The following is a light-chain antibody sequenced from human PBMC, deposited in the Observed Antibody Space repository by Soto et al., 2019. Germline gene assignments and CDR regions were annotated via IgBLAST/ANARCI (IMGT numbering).Light chain of an antibody. V-gene: IGKV3-20*01. Sequence: EIVLTQSPGTLSLSPGERATLSCRASQSVSSSYLAWYQQKPGQAPRLLIYGASSRATGIPDRFSGSGSGKYFTLTISRLEPEDFAVYYCQQYGSSPPITFGQGTRLEIK. CDR1: QSVSSSY. J-gene: IGKJ5*01. CDR2: GAS. CDR3: QQYGSSPPIT.